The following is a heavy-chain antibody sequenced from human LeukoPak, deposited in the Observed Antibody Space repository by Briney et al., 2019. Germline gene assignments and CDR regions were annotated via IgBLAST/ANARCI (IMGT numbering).Heavy chain of an antibody. Sequence: GGSLRLSCAASGFTFSDYYMSWIRQAPGKGLEWVSYICSSSSYTNYADSVKRRFTISRDNAKNSLYLQMNSLRAEDTAVYYCGVTVAGTNDGSYFQHWRQRTLVTVSS. J-gene: IGHJ1*01. V-gene: IGHV3-11*06. D-gene: IGHD6-19*01. CDR2: ICSSSSYT. CDR3: GVTVAGTNDGSYFQH. CDR1: GFTFSDYY.